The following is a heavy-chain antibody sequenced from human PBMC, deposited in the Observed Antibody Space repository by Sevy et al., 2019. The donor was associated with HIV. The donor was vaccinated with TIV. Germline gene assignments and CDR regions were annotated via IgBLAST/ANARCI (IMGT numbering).Heavy chain of an antibody. D-gene: IGHD3-22*01. CDR2: IKSKNDGGTT. J-gene: IGHJ4*02. CDR1: GFTFSNTW. Sequence: GGSLRLSCAGSGFTFSNTWMSWVRQAPGKGLEWIGRIKSKNDGGTTDYAAPVKGRFSIYRDDSKNTLYLQMNSLKTEDTAVYYCTTQWFWGQGTLVTVSS. CDR3: TTQWF. V-gene: IGHV3-15*01.